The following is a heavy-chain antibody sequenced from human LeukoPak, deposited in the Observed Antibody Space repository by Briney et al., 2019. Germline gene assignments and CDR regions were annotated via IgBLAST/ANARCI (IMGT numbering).Heavy chain of an antibody. D-gene: IGHD3-3*01. CDR3: ARGRKTIRTNYYYYYMDV. CDR2: MNPNSGNT. CDR1: GYTFTSYD. J-gene: IGHJ6*03. V-gene: IGHV1-8*03. Sequence: ASVKVSCKASGYTFTSYDINWVRQATGQGLEWMGWMNPNSGNTGYAQKFQGRVTITRNTSISTAYMELSSLRSEDTAVYYCARGRKTIRTNYYYYYMDVWGKGTTVTVSS.